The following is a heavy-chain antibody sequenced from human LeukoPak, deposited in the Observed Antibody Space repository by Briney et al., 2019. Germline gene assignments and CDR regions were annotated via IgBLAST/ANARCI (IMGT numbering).Heavy chain of an antibody. V-gene: IGHV4-38-2*01. D-gene: IGHD5-24*01. Sequence: SETLSLTRALSGYSISSGYCWGWIRQPPGKGLEWIGSIYHSGSTYYNPSLKSRVTISVDTSKNQFSLKLSSVTAADTAVYYCARVDMATITGYFDLWGRGTLVTVSS. CDR3: ARVDMATITGYFDL. J-gene: IGHJ2*01. CDR2: IYHSGST. CDR1: GYSISSGYC.